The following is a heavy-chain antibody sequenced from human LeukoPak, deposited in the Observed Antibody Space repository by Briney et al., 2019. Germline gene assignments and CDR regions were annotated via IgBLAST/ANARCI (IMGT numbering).Heavy chain of an antibody. V-gene: IGHV3-11*04. Sequence: GWSLTLSCAGTGCIFSDYYMSWLRQAPGKGLEGVSYISGGGSTIYYADSVKGRFTISRDNAKNSLYLQMNSLRAEDTAVYYCARGRQNSGSYSDAFDIWGQGTMVTVSS. CDR1: GCIFSDYY. D-gene: IGHD1-26*01. CDR3: ARGRQNSGSYSDAFDI. J-gene: IGHJ3*02. CDR2: ISGGGSTI.